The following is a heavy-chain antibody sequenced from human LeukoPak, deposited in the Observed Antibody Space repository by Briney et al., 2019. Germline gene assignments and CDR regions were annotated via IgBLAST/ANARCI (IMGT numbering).Heavy chain of an antibody. CDR2: ISGSGGST. D-gene: IGHD3-10*01. Sequence: PGGALRLSCAASRFTLSSFVMSWVRPAPGKGLEWVSTISGSGGSTYYANSVRAGSTTPRVNPRSPRTLQWTGRRADAPPIYYVRKVTYYFGSGTYHFPDYWGQGILVTVSS. CDR3: RKVTYYFGSGTYHFPDY. J-gene: IGHJ4*02. CDR1: RFTLSSFV. V-gene: IGHV3-23*01.